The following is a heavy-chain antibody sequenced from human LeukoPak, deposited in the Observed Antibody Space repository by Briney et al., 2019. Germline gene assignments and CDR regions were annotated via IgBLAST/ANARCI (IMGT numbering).Heavy chain of an antibody. CDR2: IYSGGRT. V-gene: IGHV3-53*05. D-gene: IGHD4-23*01. CDR1: GFTVSSNY. Sequence: PGGSLRLSCVASGFTVSSNYMSWVRQAPGKGLQWVSVIYSGGRTYYADSVKGRFTISRDNAKNTLYLQMNSLRAEDTAVYYCARTNSFDYWGQGTLVTVSS. CDR3: ARTNSFDY. J-gene: IGHJ4*02.